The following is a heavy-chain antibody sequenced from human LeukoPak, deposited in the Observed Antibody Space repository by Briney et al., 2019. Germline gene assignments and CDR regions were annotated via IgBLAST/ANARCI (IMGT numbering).Heavy chain of an antibody. D-gene: IGHD4-4*01. CDR3: ARCNSAYYFDY. J-gene: IGHJ4*02. Sequence: ASETLSLTCTVSGGSISSYYWSWIRQPPGKGLEWIGYIYYSGSTNYNPSLKSRVTISVDTSKNQFSLKLSSVTAADTAVYYCARCNSAYYFDYWGQGTLVTVSS. CDR1: GGSISSYY. CDR2: IYYSGST. V-gene: IGHV4-59*01.